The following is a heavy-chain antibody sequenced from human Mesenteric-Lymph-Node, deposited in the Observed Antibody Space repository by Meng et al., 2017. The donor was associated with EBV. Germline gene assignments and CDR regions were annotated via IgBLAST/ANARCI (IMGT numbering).Heavy chain of an antibody. J-gene: IGHJ4*02. CDR3: ARVKPSIWFGELFYYFDY. Sequence: QVQLQQCGAGLLKPSETLSLSCAFYGEPFSGFYWRWVRQAPGKGLEWIGEMNNGGTSNYNPSLESRVTISVDPSKNQFSLNLRSVTAADTAVYYCARVKPSIWFGELFYYFDYWGPGILVTVSS. CDR2: MNNGGTS. D-gene: IGHD3-10*01. CDR1: GEPFSGFY. V-gene: IGHV4-34*01.